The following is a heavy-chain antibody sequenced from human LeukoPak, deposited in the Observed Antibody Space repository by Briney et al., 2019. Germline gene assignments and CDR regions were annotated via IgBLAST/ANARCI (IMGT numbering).Heavy chain of an antibody. Sequence: GSTLVKPTETLTLTCTFSGFSLSASGVGVGWIRQPPGKALEWLAVIYWDGDQRYSPSLRSRLTFTKDTSKSQVVLTMTNMDPVDTATYYCAHLIIRGNKQNHFDYWGQGALVTVSS. CDR1: GFSLSASGVG. CDR2: IYWDGDQ. V-gene: IGHV2-5*02. J-gene: IGHJ4*02. CDR3: AHLIIRGNKQNHFDY. D-gene: IGHD3-10*01.